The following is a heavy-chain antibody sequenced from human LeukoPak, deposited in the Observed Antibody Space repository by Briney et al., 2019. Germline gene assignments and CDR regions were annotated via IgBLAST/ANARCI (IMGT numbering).Heavy chain of an antibody. D-gene: IGHD6-19*01. V-gene: IGHV4-61*02. CDR3: ARDRTDSSGWYLGSDYMDV. Sequence: SQTLSLACTVSGGSISSGSYYWSWIRQPAGKGLEWIGRIYTSGSTNYNPSLKSRVTISVDTSKNQFSLKLSSVTAADTAVYYCARDRTDSSGWYLGSDYMDVWGKGTTVTISS. J-gene: IGHJ6*03. CDR2: IYTSGST. CDR1: GGSISSGSYY.